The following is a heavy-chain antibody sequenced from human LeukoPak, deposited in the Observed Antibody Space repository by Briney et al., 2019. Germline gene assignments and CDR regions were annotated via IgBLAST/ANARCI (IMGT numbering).Heavy chain of an antibody. D-gene: IGHD1-1*01. Sequence: SETLSLTCTVSGGSISSSSYYWGWIRQPPGKGLEWIGSIYYSGSTYYNPSLKSRVTISVDTSKNQFSLKLSSVTAADTAVYYCASKERPCWYFDLWGRGTLVTVSS. CDR2: IYYSGST. V-gene: IGHV4-39*07. CDR1: GGSISSSSYY. J-gene: IGHJ2*01. CDR3: ASKERPCWYFDL.